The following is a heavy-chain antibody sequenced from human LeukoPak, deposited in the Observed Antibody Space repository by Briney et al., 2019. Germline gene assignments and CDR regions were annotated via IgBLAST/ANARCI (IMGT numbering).Heavy chain of an antibody. CDR1: GFTFSSYG. CDR3: SKEVFQSDYFDY. CDR2: ISGSGGST. Sequence: GGSLRPSCAASGFTFSSYGMSWVRQAPGKGLEWVSAISGSGGSTYYADSVKGRFTISRDNSKNTLYLQMNSLRAEDTAVYYCSKEVFQSDYFDYWGQGTLVTVSS. V-gene: IGHV3-23*01. J-gene: IGHJ4*02.